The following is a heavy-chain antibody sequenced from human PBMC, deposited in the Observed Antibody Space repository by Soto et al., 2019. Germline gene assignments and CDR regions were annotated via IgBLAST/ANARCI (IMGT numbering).Heavy chain of an antibody. V-gene: IGHV1-2*02. D-gene: IGHD6-13*01. CDR3: ARTLGSGRGSSWYQHFTYYYYYGMDV. J-gene: IGHJ6*02. CDR2: INPNSGGT. Sequence: GASVKVSCKASGYTFTGYYMHWVRQAPGQGLEWMGWINPNSGGTNYAQKFQGRVTMTRDTSISTAYMELSRLRSDDTAVYYCARTLGSGRGSSWYQHFTYYYYYGMDVWGQGTTVTVSS. CDR1: GYTFTGYY.